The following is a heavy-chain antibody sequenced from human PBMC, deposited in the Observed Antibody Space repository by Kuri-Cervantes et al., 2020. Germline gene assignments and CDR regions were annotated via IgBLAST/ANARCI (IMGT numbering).Heavy chain of an antibody. D-gene: IGHD3-10*01. CDR2: IKQDGSQK. CDR1: GFTFSSYW. V-gene: IGHV3-7*01. CDR3: ARRVSTLGY. Sequence: GESLKISCAASGFTFSSYWMSWVRQAPGKGLEWVANIKQDGSQKYYVDSVKGRFTISRDNAKKSLYLQMNSLRVEDTAVYYCARRVSTLGYWGQGTLVTVSS. J-gene: IGHJ4*02.